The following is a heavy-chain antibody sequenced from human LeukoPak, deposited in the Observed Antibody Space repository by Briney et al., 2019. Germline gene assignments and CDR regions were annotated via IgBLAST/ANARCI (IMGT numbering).Heavy chain of an antibody. CDR1: GFTFSCYA. D-gene: IGHD2-2*01. Sequence: GGSLRLSCSASGFTFSCYAMHWVRQAPGQGLAYVSAISSNGGSTYYADSVKGRFTISRDNSKNTLYLQMSSLRAEDTAVYYCVRTYGYCSSTSCYVFDYWGQGTLVTVSS. J-gene: IGHJ4*02. V-gene: IGHV3-64D*09. CDR2: ISSNGGST. CDR3: VRTYGYCSSTSCYVFDY.